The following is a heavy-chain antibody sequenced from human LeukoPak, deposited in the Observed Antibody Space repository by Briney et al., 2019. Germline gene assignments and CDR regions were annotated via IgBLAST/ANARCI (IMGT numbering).Heavy chain of an antibody. CDR3: AKFFALVVPAAT. CDR1: GFIFSSYG. CDR2: IRYDGSNK. V-gene: IGHV3-30*02. D-gene: IGHD2-2*01. Sequence: GGSLRLSCAASGFIFSSYGMHWVRQAPGKGLEWVAFIRYDGSNKYYADSVKGRFTISRDNSKNTLYLQMNSLRAEDTAVYYCAKFFALVVPAATWGQGTLVTASS. J-gene: IGHJ4*02.